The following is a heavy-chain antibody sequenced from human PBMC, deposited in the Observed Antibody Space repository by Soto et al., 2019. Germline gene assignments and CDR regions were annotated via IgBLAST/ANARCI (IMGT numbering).Heavy chain of an antibody. Sequence: VGSLRLFCAASGFTFSNYGMHWVRQAPGKGLEWVAVIVYDGSNKYYTDSVKGRFTISRDNSKNTLYLQMKSLRAEDTAVYYCAKGRDDQWPGFDYWGQGTLVTVSS. CDR3: AKGRDDQWPGFDY. V-gene: IGHV3-30*18. D-gene: IGHD6-19*01. CDR1: GFTFSNYG. CDR2: IVYDGSNK. J-gene: IGHJ4*02.